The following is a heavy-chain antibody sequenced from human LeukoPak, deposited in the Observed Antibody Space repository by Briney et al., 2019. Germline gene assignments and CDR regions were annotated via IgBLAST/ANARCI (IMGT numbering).Heavy chain of an antibody. V-gene: IGHV3-9*01. Sequence: PGGSLRLSCAASGFTFNGYAMHWVRRAPGKGLEWVSGISWNSGRIGCADSVKGRCTISRDNAKNSLYVQMNSLRAEDTAFYYCAKAPSGDSSGYYTDAFDIWGQGTMVTVSS. J-gene: IGHJ3*02. D-gene: IGHD3-22*01. CDR1: GFTFNGYA. CDR3: AKAPSGDSSGYYTDAFDI. CDR2: ISWNSGRI.